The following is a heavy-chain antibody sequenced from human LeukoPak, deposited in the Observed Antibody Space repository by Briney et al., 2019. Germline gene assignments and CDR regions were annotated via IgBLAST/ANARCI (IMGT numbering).Heavy chain of an antibody. CDR3: ARVIYGGYVAYYYYIDV. CDR1: GDSISYSS. J-gene: IGHJ6*03. V-gene: IGHV4-59*01. Sequence: SGPTLVKPSETLSLTCSVSGDSISYSSWSWVRQSPGKGLEWIGYLYNSGTTDYNPSLKSRVTISIDTSKNHCSLKLRSVTAADTAIYYCARVIYGGYVAYYYYIDVWGKGTTVTISS. CDR2: LYNSGTT. D-gene: IGHD5-12*01.